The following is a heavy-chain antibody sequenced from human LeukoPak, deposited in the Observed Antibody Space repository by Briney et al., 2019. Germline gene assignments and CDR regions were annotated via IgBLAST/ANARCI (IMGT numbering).Heavy chain of an antibody. CDR2: INWDGGTT. J-gene: IGHJ6*03. V-gene: IGHV3-20*04. CDR1: GFTFEDNG. Sequence: RPGGSLRLSCAASGFTFEDNGMSWVRQAPGKGLEWVSGINWDGGTTGYADSVKGRFTISRDNGKNSLYLQMNSLRAEDTALYYCARVVAVAGTPYYYYYMDVWGKGTTVTVSS. CDR3: ARVVAVAGTPYYYYYMDV. D-gene: IGHD6-13*01.